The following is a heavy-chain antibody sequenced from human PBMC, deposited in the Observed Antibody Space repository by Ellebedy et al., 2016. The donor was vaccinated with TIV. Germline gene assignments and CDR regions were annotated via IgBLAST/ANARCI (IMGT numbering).Heavy chain of an antibody. J-gene: IGHJ5*02. CDR3: ARLQGMSYYYGSGSPNWFDP. CDR2: ISSSGSTI. Sequence: GESLKISXAASGFTFSDYYMSWIRQAPGKGLEWVSYISSSGSTIYYADSVKGRFTISRDNAKNSLYLQMNSLRAEDTAVYYCARLQGMSYYYGSGSPNWFDPWGQGTLVTVSS. CDR1: GFTFSDYY. D-gene: IGHD3-10*01. V-gene: IGHV3-11*01.